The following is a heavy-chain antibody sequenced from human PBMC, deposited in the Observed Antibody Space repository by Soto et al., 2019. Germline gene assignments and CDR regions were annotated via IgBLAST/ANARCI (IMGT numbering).Heavy chain of an antibody. Sequence: SETLSLTCTVSGGSISSSSYYWGWIRQPPGKGLEWIGYTYYSASTNYSPSLKSRVTISVDTSKNQFSLNLSSVTAADTAVYYCARHLPYCGGDCYSLDYWGQGTLVTVSS. CDR3: ARHLPYCGGDCYSLDY. CDR2: TYYSAST. D-gene: IGHD2-21*02. V-gene: IGHV4-61*05. CDR1: GGSISSSSYY. J-gene: IGHJ4*02.